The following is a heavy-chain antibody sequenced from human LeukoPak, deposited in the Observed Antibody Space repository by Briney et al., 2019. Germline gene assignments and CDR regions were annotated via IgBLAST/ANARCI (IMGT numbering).Heavy chain of an antibody. CDR1: GFTLSSYE. CDR2: ISSSGSTI. D-gene: IGHD3-10*01. J-gene: IGHJ4*02. V-gene: IGHV3-48*03. Sequence: GGSLRLSCAASGFTLSSYEMNWVRQAPGKGLEWVSYISSSGSTIYYADSVKGRFTISRDNAKNSLYLQMNSLRAEDTAVYYCASDYYGSGSYYGDFDYWGQGTLVTVSS. CDR3: ASDYYGSGSYYGDFDY.